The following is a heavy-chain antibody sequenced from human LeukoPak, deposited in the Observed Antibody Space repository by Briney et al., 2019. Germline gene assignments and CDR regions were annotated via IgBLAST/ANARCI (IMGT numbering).Heavy chain of an antibody. CDR2: ISSSGSTI. Sequence: GGSLRLSCAASGFTFSSYSMNWVRQAPGKGLEWVSYISSSGSTIYYADSVKGRFTISRDNAKNSLYLQMNSLRAEDTAVYYCARGRSGSYPGMYNWFDPWGQGTLVTVSS. CDR3: ARGRSGSYPGMYNWFDP. J-gene: IGHJ5*02. CDR1: GFTFSSYS. V-gene: IGHV3-48*04. D-gene: IGHD1-26*01.